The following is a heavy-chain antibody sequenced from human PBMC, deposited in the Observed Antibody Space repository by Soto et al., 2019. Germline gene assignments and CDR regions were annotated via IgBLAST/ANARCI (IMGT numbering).Heavy chain of an antibody. J-gene: IGHJ6*02. CDR1: GFTFSSYG. CDR2: ISYDGSNK. CDR3: AKDSRVGRLEQQLVPYYYGMDV. V-gene: IGHV3-30*18. Sequence: PGGSLRLSCAASGFTFSSYGMHGVRQAPGKGLEWVAVISYDGSNKYYADSVKGRFTISRDNSKNTLYLQMNSLRAEDTAVYYCAKDSRVGRLEQQLVPYYYGMDVWGQGTTVTVSS. D-gene: IGHD6-13*01.